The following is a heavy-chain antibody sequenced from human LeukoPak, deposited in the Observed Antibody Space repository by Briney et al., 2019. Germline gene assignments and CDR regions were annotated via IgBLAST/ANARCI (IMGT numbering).Heavy chain of an antibody. Sequence: GGSLRLSCTASGFTLSSYEMSWIRQAPGKGLEWVGFIRSKAYGGTIEYAASVKGRFIISRDDSKSSAYLQMNSLKTEDTAVYYCIRGRVHLDYWGQGTLVTVSS. CDR2: IRSKAYGGTI. CDR3: IRGRVHLDY. CDR1: GFTLSSYE. J-gene: IGHJ4*02. V-gene: IGHV3-49*03.